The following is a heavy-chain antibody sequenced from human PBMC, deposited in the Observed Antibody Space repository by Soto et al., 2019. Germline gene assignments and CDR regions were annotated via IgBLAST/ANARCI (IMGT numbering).Heavy chain of an antibody. V-gene: IGHV1-8*01. D-gene: IGHD1-26*01. CDR3: ARAIRDQLLSEY. CDR1: GYTFSNYD. CDR2: MNPDSANT. J-gene: IGHJ4*02. Sequence: QVQLVQSGAEVKQPGASVKVSCRTSGYTFSNYDISWVRQATGQGLEWMGWMNPDSANTGYAQKFQGRVTLTRDTSISKAYMELNSLTSEDTAIYYCARAIRDQLLSEYWGQGSLVIVSS.